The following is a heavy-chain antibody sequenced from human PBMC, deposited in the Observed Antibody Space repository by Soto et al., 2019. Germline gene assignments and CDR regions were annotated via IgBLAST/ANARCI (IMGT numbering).Heavy chain of an antibody. J-gene: IGHJ6*02. Sequence: QVQLVESGGGVVQPGRSLRLSCAASGFTFSSYAMHWVRQAPGKGLEWVAVIAYDGSNTYYADSVKGRFTISRDNSKNTLYLQMNSLRAEDTGVYYCARDLTLYSGSYYVGDYYYGMDVWGQGTTVTVSS. CDR2: IAYDGSNT. CDR1: GFTFSSYA. CDR3: ARDLTLYSGSYYVGDYYYGMDV. D-gene: IGHD1-26*01. V-gene: IGHV3-30-3*01.